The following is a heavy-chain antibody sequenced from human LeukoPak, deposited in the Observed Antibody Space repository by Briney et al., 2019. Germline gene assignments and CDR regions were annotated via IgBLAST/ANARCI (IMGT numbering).Heavy chain of an antibody. CDR2: ISSSGSTI. Sequence: PGGSLRLSCAASGFTFSDYYMSWIRQAPGKGLEWVSYISSSGSTIYYADSVKGRFTISRDNAKNSLYLQMNSLRAEDTAVYYCASPSGTNYYYYMDVWGKGTTVTVSS. V-gene: IGHV3-11*04. CDR3: ASPSGTNYYYYMDV. J-gene: IGHJ6*03. D-gene: IGHD1-26*01. CDR1: GFTFSDYY.